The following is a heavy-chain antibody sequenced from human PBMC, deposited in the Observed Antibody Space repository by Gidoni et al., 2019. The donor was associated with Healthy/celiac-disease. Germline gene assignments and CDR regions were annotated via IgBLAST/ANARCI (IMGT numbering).Heavy chain of an antibody. J-gene: IGHJ4*02. CDR1: GFSLSTTGVG. CDR2: ISWNDDK. Sequence: QITLKESGPTLVKPTQTLTLTCTFPGFSLSTTGVGVGWIRQPPGKALEWLALISWNDDKRYSPALKSRLTITKDTSKNQVVLTMTNMDPVDTATYYCAHGPALNYYGSGSHYNLYYFDYWGQGTLVTVSS. D-gene: IGHD3-10*01. CDR3: AHGPALNYYGSGSHYNLYYFDY. V-gene: IGHV2-5*01.